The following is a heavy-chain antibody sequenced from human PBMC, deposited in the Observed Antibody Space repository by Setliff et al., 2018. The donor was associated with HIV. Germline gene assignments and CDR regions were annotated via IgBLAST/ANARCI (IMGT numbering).Heavy chain of an antibody. CDR3: ARVAVTGRGLAY. D-gene: IGHD6-13*01. J-gene: IGHJ4*02. Sequence: ASVKVSCKTSGYTFIGYYMHWVRQAPGQGLEWMGWINPKNGGTSYAQKFQGRVTMARDTSISTVYMDLTWLTSDDTAVYYCARVAVTGRGLAYWGQGTLVTVSS. CDR1: GYTFIGYY. CDR2: INPKNGGT. V-gene: IGHV1-2*02.